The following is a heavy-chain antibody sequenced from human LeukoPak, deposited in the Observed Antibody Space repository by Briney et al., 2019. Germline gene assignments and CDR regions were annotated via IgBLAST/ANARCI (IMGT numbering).Heavy chain of an antibody. J-gene: IGHJ3*02. CDR2: ISYDGSNK. Sequence: PGGSLRLSCAASGFTFSSYAMHWVRQAPGKGLEWVAVISYDGSNKYYADSVKGRFTISRDNSKNTLYLQMNSLRAEDTAVYYCASLEITPTTGTSGAFDIWGQGTMVTVSS. V-gene: IGHV3-30*04. CDR1: GFTFSSYA. CDR3: ASLEITPTTGTSGAFDI. D-gene: IGHD1-1*01.